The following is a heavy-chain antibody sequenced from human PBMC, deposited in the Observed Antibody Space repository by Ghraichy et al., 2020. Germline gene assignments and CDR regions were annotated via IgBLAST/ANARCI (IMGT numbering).Heavy chain of an antibody. D-gene: IGHD2-21*02. CDR1: GFTVSSNY. CDR3: ARVMAPCGGDCPPREYDAFDI. CDR2: IYSGGST. V-gene: IGHV3-53*01. J-gene: IGHJ3*02. Sequence: LSLTCAASGFTVSSNYMSWVRQAPGKGLEWVSVIYSGGSTYYADSVKGRFTISRDNSKNTLYLQMNSLRAEDTAVYYCARVMAPCGGDCPPREYDAFDIWGQGTMVTVSS.